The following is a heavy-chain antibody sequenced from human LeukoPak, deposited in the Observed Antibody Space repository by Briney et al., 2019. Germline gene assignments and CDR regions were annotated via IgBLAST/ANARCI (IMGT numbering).Heavy chain of an antibody. D-gene: IGHD5-24*01. V-gene: IGHV3-53*01. CDR2: IFSGGST. Sequence: PGGSLRLSCAASGFTVSSNYMSWVRQAPGKGLGWVSVIFSGGSTYYADSVKGRFTISRDNSKNTLYLQTNNLRVEDTAVYYCARGGDGYNILFDYWGQGTLVTVSS. CDR1: GFTVSSNY. CDR3: ARGGDGYNILFDY. J-gene: IGHJ4*02.